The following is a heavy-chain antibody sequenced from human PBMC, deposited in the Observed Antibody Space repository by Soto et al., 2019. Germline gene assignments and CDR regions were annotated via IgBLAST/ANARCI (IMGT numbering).Heavy chain of an antibody. CDR3: TRLSRNTAMDVYYYFGMDV. CDR2: IRSKANSYAT. D-gene: IGHD5-18*01. CDR1: GFTFSGSA. Sequence: PGGSLRLSCAASGFTFSGSAMHWVRQASGEGLEWVGRIRSKANSYATAYAASVKGRFTISRDDSKNTAYLQMNSLKTEDTAVYYCTRLSRNTAMDVYYYFGMDVWGQGTRVTVS. V-gene: IGHV3-73*01. J-gene: IGHJ6*02.